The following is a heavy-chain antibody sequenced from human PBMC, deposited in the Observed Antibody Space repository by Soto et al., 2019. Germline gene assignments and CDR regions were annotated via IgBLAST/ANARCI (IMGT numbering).Heavy chain of an antibody. Sequence: PGGSLRLSCAASGFIFSDSGLHWVRQAPGNGLEWVGRIRTKVNDFATIYAASVKGRFTISRDDSKNTAYLQMNSLKNEDTAVYYCARPNDSPDYGWYFDLWGRGTLVTVSS. J-gene: IGHJ2*01. CDR2: IRTKVNDFAT. V-gene: IGHV3-73*01. CDR3: ARPNDSPDYGWYFDL. CDR1: GFIFSDSG. D-gene: IGHD4-17*01.